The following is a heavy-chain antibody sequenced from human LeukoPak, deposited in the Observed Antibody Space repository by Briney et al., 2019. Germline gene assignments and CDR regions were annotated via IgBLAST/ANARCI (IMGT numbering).Heavy chain of an antibody. CDR3: VKDGEYSSSWCDY. CDR1: GFTFSSYA. CDR2: ISSNGGST. Sequence: GGSLRLSCSASGFTFSSYAMHWVSPAPGKGLEYVSAISSNGGSTYYADSVKGRFTISRDNSKNTLYLQMSSLRAEDTAVYYCVKDGEYSSSWCDYWGQGTLVTVSS. D-gene: IGHD6-13*01. V-gene: IGHV3-64D*06. J-gene: IGHJ4*02.